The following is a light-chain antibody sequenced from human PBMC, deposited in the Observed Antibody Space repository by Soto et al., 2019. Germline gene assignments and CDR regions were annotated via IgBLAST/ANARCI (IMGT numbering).Light chain of an antibody. CDR3: QQRSNWPPIA. V-gene: IGKV3-11*01. Sequence: EIVLTQSPATLSLSPGERATLSCRASPSVSSYLAWYQQKPGQAPRLLISDASNRAPGVPARFSGSGSGTDFTLTISSLEPEDFAVYYCQQRSNWPPIAFGQGTRLEIK. CDR1: PSVSSY. CDR2: DAS. J-gene: IGKJ5*01.